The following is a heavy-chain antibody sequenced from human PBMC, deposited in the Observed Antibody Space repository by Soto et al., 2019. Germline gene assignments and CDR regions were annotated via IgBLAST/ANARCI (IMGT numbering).Heavy chain of an antibody. CDR1: GVSISSYS. CDR3: ARVTISVSTYYFDQ. V-gene: IGHV4-59*01. Sequence: SETLSLTCIVSGVSISSYSWTWGWIRQSPGKGLEWIGDIHYIGTPNYNPSFKSRLTMSIDTSKKQFSLNLSSVTAEDTAVYYCARVTISVSTYYFDQWGQGTPVTVSS. CDR2: IHYIGTP. J-gene: IGHJ4*02.